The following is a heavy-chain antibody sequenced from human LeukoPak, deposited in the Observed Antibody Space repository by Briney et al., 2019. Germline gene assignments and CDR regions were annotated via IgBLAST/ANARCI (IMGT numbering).Heavy chain of an antibody. J-gene: IGHJ6*03. CDR2: INSGSTYM. CDR3: ARVEATTGRNYHYYYMDV. D-gene: IGHD1-1*01. Sequence: GGSLRLSCAASGFTFSSYSMNWVRQAPGKGLEWVSSINSGSTYMYYADSVKGRFTISRDNAKNSLHLQMYSLRAEDTAVYFCARVEATTGRNYHYYYMDVWGEGTTVTVSS. CDR1: GFTFSSYS. V-gene: IGHV3-21*01.